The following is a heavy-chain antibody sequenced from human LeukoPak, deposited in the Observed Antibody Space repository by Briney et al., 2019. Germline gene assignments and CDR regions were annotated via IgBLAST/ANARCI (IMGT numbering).Heavy chain of an antibody. D-gene: IGHD7-27*01. J-gene: IGHJ4*02. Sequence: PLETLSLTCAVSGYSISSGYYWGWIRQPPGRGLEWIGSIYHSGSTYYNPSLKSRVTISVDTSKNQFSLKLSPVTAADTAVYYCASPGVGTGDGTRFDYWGQGTLVTVSS. CDR3: ASPGVGTGDGTRFDY. CDR2: IYHSGST. CDR1: GYSISSGYY. V-gene: IGHV4-38-2*01.